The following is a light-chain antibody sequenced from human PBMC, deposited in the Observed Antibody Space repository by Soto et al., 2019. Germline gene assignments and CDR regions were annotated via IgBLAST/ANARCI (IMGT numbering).Light chain of an antibody. CDR1: QSVSSY. CDR2: DAS. Sequence: EIVLKQSPATLSLSPGERATLSCRASQSVSSYLAWYQQKPGQAPRLLIYDASNRATGIPARFSGSGSGTDFTLTLSSLEPEDFAVYYCQQRSKWPPYTFGQGTKLEIK. CDR3: QQRSKWPPYT. J-gene: IGKJ2*01. V-gene: IGKV3-11*01.